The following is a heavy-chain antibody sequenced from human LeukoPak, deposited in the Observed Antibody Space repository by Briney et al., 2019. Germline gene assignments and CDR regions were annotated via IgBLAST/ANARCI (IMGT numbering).Heavy chain of an antibody. CDR1: GYSFTSYW. J-gene: IGHJ5*02. D-gene: IGHD3-9*01. Sequence: GESLKISCKGSGYSFTSYWIGWVRQMPGKGLEWMGIIYPGDSDTRYSPSSQGQVTISADKSISTAYLQWSSLKASDTAMYYCARLVLDDILTGYYKGGDWFDPWGQGTLVTVSS. CDR3: ARLVLDDILTGYYKGGDWFDP. CDR2: IYPGDSDT. V-gene: IGHV5-51*01.